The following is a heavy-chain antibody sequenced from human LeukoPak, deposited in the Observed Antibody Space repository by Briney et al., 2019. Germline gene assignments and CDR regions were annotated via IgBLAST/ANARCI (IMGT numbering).Heavy chain of an antibody. CDR2: INHSGST. CDR3: ARGDSSSWYSKFDP. V-gene: IGHV4-39*07. D-gene: IGHD6-13*01. J-gene: IGHJ5*02. Sequence: SETLSLTCTVSGGSISSSSYYWSWIRQPPGKGLEWIGEINHSGSTNYNPSLKSRVTISVDTSKNQFSLKLSSVTAADTAVYYCARGDSSSWYSKFDPWGQGTLVTVSS. CDR1: GGSISSSSYY.